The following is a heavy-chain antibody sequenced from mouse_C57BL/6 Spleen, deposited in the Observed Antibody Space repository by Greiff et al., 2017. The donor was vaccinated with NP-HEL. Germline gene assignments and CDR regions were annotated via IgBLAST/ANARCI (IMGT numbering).Heavy chain of an antibody. CDR3: TRALSTTEFAY. Sequence: EVQLVESGEGLVKPGGSLKLSCAASGFTFSSYAMSWVRQTPEKRLEWVAYISSGGDYIYYADTVKGRFTISRDNAMNTLYLQMSSLKSEDTAMYYCTRALSTTEFAYWGQGTLVTVSA. D-gene: IGHD1-2*01. CDR1: GFTFSSYA. J-gene: IGHJ3*01. V-gene: IGHV5-9-1*02. CDR2: ISSGGDYI.